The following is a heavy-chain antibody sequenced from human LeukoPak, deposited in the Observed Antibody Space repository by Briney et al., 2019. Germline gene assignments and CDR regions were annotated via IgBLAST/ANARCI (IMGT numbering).Heavy chain of an antibody. CDR1: GYTFTSYD. J-gene: IGHJ5*02. CDR3: ARGHPYEDWFDP. CDR2: MNPNSGNT. V-gene: IGHV1-8*01. D-gene: IGHD5-12*01. Sequence: ASVKVSCKASGYTFTSYDINWVRQATGQGLEWMGWMNPNSGNTGYAQKFQGRVTMTRNTSISTAYMELGSLRSEDTAVYYCARGHPYEDWFDPWGQGTLVTVSS.